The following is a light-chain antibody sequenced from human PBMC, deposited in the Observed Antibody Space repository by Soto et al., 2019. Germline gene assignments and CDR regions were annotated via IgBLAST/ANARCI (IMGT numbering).Light chain of an antibody. V-gene: IGLV1-44*01. CDR3: AAWDDSLNGHVV. CDR1: SSNIGSNT. CDR2: DNN. J-gene: IGLJ2*01. Sequence: QSVLTQPPSASGAPGQRVTISCSGGSSNIGSNTVSWYQQLPGTAPKLLIYDNNQRPSGVPARFSGSKSGTSASLAISGLQYEDEADYYCAAWDDSLNGHVVFGGGTKVTVL.